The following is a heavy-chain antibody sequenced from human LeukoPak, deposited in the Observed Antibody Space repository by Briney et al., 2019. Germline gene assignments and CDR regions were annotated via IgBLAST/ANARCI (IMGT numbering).Heavy chain of an antibody. D-gene: IGHD2-2*01. CDR3: ARRSGYCSSTSCHYFDY. Sequence: SETLSLTCTVSGGSISSGGYYWNWIRQHPGKGLEWIGYIYYSGSTYYNPSLKSRVTISVDTSKNQFSLKLSSVTAADTAVYYCARRSGYCSSTSCHYFDYWGQGTLVTVSS. J-gene: IGHJ4*02. V-gene: IGHV4-31*03. CDR1: GGSISSGGYY. CDR2: IYYSGST.